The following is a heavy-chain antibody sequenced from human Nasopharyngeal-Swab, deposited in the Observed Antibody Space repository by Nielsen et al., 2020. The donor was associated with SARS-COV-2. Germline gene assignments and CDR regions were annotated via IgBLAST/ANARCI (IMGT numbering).Heavy chain of an antibody. CDR3: ARDLTPTTVTTLHFDS. CDR1: GFIFSAYS. V-gene: IGHV3-21*01. Sequence: ETLSLTCAASGFIFSAYSMNWVRQAPGKRLEWVSSITSSSNSIYYADSVKGRFTISRDNAKESLYLQMDNLRADDTAVYYCARDLTPTTVTTLHFDSWGQGTLVTVSS. CDR2: ITSSSNSI. D-gene: IGHD4-17*01. J-gene: IGHJ4*02.